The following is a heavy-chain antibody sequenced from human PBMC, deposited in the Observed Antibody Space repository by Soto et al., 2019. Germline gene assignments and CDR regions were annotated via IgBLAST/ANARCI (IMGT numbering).Heavy chain of an antibody. J-gene: IGHJ4*02. D-gene: IGHD5-12*01. V-gene: IGHV1-18*01. CDR2: ISAYNGNT. Sequence: EASVKVSCKASGYTFTRYGISWVRQATGQGLEWMGWISAYNGNTNYAQKLQGRVTVTTDTSTSTAYMELRSLRSDDTAVYYCAREPPISGYDFFDYWGQGTLVTVSS. CDR3: AREPPISGYDFFDY. CDR1: GYTFTRYG.